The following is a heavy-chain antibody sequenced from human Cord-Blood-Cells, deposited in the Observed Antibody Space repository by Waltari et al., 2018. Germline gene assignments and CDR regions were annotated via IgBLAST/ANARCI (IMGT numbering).Heavy chain of an antibody. D-gene: IGHD3-10*01. CDR3: ARSKDYYGSGSYFDY. J-gene: IGHJ4*02. Sequence: QVQLVQSGAEVKKPGASVKGSCKASGYTLTGYYMHWVRQAPGQGLEWMGWINPNSGGTNYAQKFQGRVTMTRDTSISTAYMELSRLRSDDTAVYYCARSKDYYGSGSYFDYWGQGTLVTISS. CDR1: GYTLTGYY. V-gene: IGHV1-2*02. CDR2: INPNSGGT.